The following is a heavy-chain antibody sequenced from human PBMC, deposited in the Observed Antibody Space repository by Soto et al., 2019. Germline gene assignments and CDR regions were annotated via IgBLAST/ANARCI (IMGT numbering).Heavy chain of an antibody. D-gene: IGHD2-21*01. J-gene: IGHJ6*02. CDR1: GYRFISYY. CDR2: FNPAXXRX. Sequence: ASVKVSCKASGYRFISYYVHLVRQAPGQGIEWIAVFNPAXXRXTXXXTXXGRITITTDTSTSTLFMELSSLRSDDTAVYFCARDISRRQTYYGMDVWGQGTTVTVSS. V-gene: IGHV1-46*01. CDR3: ARDISRRQTYYGMDV.